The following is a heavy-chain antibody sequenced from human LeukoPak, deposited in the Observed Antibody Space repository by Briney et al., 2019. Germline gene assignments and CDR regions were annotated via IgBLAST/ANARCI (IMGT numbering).Heavy chain of an antibody. J-gene: IGHJ5*02. Sequence: PGGSLRLSCAASGFTFSSYGMHWVRQAPGKGLEWVAFIRYDGSNKYYADSVKGRFTISRDNAKNSMDLQRNRVRAEETAVYYCALLWFGEQSPFDPWGQGTLVTVSS. CDR2: IRYDGSNK. CDR1: GFTFSSYG. CDR3: ALLWFGEQSPFDP. D-gene: IGHD3-10*01. V-gene: IGHV3-30*02.